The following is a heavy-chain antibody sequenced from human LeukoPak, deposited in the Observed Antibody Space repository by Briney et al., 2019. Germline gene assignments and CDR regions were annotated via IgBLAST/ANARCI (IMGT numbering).Heavy chain of an antibody. Sequence: GGSLRLSCAASGFTFSSYGMSWVRQAPGKGLEWVSTIGGRGGSTYYADSVKGRFTISRDNSKNTLYLQMNSLRAEDTAVYYCARRSGIAVAGAFDYWGQGTLVTVSS. V-gene: IGHV3-23*01. CDR3: ARRSGIAVAGAFDY. CDR2: IGGRGGST. D-gene: IGHD6-19*01. CDR1: GFTFSSYG. J-gene: IGHJ4*02.